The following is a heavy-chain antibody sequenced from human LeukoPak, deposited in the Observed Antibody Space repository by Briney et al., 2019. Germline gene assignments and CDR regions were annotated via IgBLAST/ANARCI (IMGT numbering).Heavy chain of an antibody. CDR2: IYYNGST. V-gene: IGHV4-59*12. CDR3: ARVPVANRAFDI. CDR1: GGSISSYY. Sequence: SETLSLTCTVSGGSISSYYWSWIRQPPGKGLEWIGYIYYNGSTNYNPSLKSRVTISVDTSKNQFSLKLSSVTAADTAVYYCARVPVANRAFDIWGQGTLVTVSS. D-gene: IGHD3-9*01. J-gene: IGHJ4*02.